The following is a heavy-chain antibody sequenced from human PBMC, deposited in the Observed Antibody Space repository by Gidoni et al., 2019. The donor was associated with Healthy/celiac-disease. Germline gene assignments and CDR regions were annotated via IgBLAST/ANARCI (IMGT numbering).Heavy chain of an antibody. D-gene: IGHD1-20*01. Sequence: HVPRMQSGAQVKKPGYAVKGSCKTTGYTCSSYGSSRVRQAPGQVLEWMGWISAYNGNTNYAQKPQCRVTMTTDTSTSTAYMELRSLRSDDTAVYYCARDSNRVSLPDYWGQGTLVTVSS. CDR2: ISAYNGNT. V-gene: IGHV1-18*01. CDR3: ARDSNRVSLPDY. J-gene: IGHJ4*02. CDR1: GYTCSSYG.